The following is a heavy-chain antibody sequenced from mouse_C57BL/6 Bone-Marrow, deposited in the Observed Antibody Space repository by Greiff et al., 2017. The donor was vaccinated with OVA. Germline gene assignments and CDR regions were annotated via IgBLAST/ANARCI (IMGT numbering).Heavy chain of an antibody. CDR3: STGYYGSSDN. D-gene: IGHD1-1*01. J-gene: IGHJ2*01. V-gene: IGHV14-1*01. Sequence: EVQRVESGAELVRPGASVKLSCTASGFTITDYYMHWVKQRPEQGLEWIGRIDPEDGDTEYDPKFQGKATMTADTSSNTAYLQLSSLTSEDSAVYYCSTGYYGSSDNWGQGTTLTVSS. CDR1: GFTITDYY. CDR2: IDPEDGDT.